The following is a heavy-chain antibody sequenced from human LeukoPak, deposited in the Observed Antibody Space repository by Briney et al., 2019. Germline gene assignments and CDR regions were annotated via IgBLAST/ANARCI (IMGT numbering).Heavy chain of an antibody. CDR3: AKDPGSSGWSYAFDI. Sequence: GGSLRLSSAASGFTFSTYGMTWVRQAPGKGLEWVAFTPYDEYNKYYAGSVKGRFTISRDNSKNTLFLHMNSLRAEDTALYYCAKDPGSSGWSYAFDIWGRGTLVTVSS. CDR1: GFTFSTYG. V-gene: IGHV3-30*02. J-gene: IGHJ3*02. CDR2: TPYDEYNK. D-gene: IGHD6-19*01.